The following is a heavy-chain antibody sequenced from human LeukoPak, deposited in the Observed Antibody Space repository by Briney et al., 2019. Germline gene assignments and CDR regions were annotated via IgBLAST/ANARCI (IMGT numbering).Heavy chain of an antibody. CDR1: GGTFSSYA. V-gene: IGHV1-69*04. CDR2: IIPILGIA. J-gene: IGHJ4*02. D-gene: IGHD2-15*01. Sequence: SVKVSCKASGGTFSSYAISWVRQAPGQGLEWMRRIIPILGIANYAQKFQGRVTITADKSTSTAYMELSSLRSEDTAVYYCASTLKLHPPIYWGQGTLVTVSS. CDR3: ASTLKLHPPIY.